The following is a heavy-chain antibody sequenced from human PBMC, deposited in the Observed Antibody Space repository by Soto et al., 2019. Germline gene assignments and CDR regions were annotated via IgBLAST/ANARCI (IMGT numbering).Heavy chain of an antibody. Sequence: PGGSLRLSCAASGFTFSSYAMSWVRQAPGKGLEWVGRTRNKANSYTTEYAASVKGRFTISRDDSENSLYLQMNSLKTEDTAVYYCARDKRAGGTFYFDYWGQGTLVTVSS. CDR3: ARDKRAGGTFYFDY. J-gene: IGHJ4*02. V-gene: IGHV3-72*01. CDR1: GFTFSSYA. CDR2: TRNKANSYTT.